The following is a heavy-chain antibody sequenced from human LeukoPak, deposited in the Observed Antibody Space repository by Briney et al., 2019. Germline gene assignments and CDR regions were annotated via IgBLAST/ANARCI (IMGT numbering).Heavy chain of an antibody. CDR3: ARDFSDLFDY. J-gene: IGHJ4*02. CDR2: ISSSGSTI. Sequence: PGGSLRLSCAASGFTFSSYEMNWVRQAPGKGLEWVSYISSSGSTIYYADSVEGRFTISRDNAKNSLYLQMNSLRAEDTAVYYCARDFSDLFDYWGQGTLVTVSS. CDR1: GFTFSSYE. D-gene: IGHD2-21*02. V-gene: IGHV3-48*03.